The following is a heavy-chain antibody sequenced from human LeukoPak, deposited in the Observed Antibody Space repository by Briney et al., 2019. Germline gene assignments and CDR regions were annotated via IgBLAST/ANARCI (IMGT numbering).Heavy chain of an antibody. CDR2: IYSGGYT. J-gene: IGHJ4*02. CDR1: GASIINNY. V-gene: IGHV4-59*08. CDR3: ARHGLRLVGLSTIYFDI. D-gene: IGHD3/OR15-3a*01. Sequence: SETLSLTCTVSGASIINNYWSWIRQSSERGLEWIGYIYSGGYTDYNPSLKSRVTMSVDTAKNQFSLKLNSMTAADTAVYYCARHGLRLVGLSTIYFDIWGQGALVTVSS.